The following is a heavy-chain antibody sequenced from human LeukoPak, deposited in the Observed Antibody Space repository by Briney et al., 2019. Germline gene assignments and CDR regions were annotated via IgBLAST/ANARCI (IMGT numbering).Heavy chain of an antibody. CDR2: IYSGGST. J-gene: IGHJ3*02. CDR1: GFTVSSNY. CDR3: ARRFTMVRGVIIDDFAFDI. V-gene: IGHV3-66*04. Sequence: GGSLRLSCAASGFTVSSNYMSWVRQAPGKGLEWVSVIYSGGSTYYGDSVKGRFNISRDNSKNTLYLQMNSLRDEDTAVYYCARRFTMVRGVIIDDFAFDIWGQGTMVTVSS. D-gene: IGHD3-10*01.